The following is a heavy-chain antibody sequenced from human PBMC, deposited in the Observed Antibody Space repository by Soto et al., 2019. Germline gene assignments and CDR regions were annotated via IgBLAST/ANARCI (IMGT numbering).Heavy chain of an antibody. V-gene: IGHV3-23*01. Sequence: EVQLLESGGGLVQPGGSLRLSCAASGFTFSRNAMSWVRQAPGKGLEWVSGISGGGGATYYADSVKGRFTISRDNSXTTLYLHMNSLTADDTAICYCKKSEPYGCGSCSFDCWGQGTLVVVSS. J-gene: IGHJ4*02. CDR3: KKSEPYGCGSCSFDC. D-gene: IGHD2-15*01. CDR1: GFTFSRNA. CDR2: ISGGGGAT.